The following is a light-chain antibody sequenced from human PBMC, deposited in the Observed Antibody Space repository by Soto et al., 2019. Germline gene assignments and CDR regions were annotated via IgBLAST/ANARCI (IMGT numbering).Light chain of an antibody. V-gene: IGKV1-33*01. J-gene: IGKJ3*01. CDR1: QDISNY. CDR2: DAS. CDR3: QQHDNLPPT. Sequence: DIQMTQSPSSLSASVGDRVTITCQASQDISNYLNWYQQKPGKAPKLLIQDASNLETGVPSRFSGSGSGTDFTFTITSLQPEDIATYFCQQHDNLPPTFGPGTKVDIK.